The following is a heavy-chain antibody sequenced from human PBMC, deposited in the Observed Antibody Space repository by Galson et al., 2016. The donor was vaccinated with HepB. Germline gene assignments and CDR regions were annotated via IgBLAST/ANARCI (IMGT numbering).Heavy chain of an antibody. Sequence: SLRLSCAASGFTFSSYSMNWVRQAPGKGLEWVSSISSSSSYIHYADSVKGRFTISRDNAKNSLYLQMNSLRAEDTAVYYCARDILWFGELTRVYYFDYWGQGTLVTVSP. J-gene: IGHJ4*02. CDR2: ISSSSSYI. CDR3: ARDILWFGELTRVYYFDY. CDR1: GFTFSSYS. V-gene: IGHV3-21*01. D-gene: IGHD3-10*01.